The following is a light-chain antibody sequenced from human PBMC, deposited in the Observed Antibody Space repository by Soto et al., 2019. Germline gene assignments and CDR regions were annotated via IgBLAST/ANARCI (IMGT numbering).Light chain of an antibody. V-gene: IGKV3-15*01. J-gene: IGKJ4*01. CDR3: QQYDNSPPLT. CDR1: QSVSSY. Sequence: EIVMTQSPATLSLSPGERATLSCRASQSVSSYLAWYQQKPGQAPRLLIYGASSRAMGIPARFSGSGSGTQFTLTISSLQSEDFAVYYCQQYDNSPPLTFGGGTKVDIK. CDR2: GAS.